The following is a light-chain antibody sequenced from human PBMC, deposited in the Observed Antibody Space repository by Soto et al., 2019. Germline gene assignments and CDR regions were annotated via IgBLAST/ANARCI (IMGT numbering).Light chain of an antibody. CDR2: DAS. J-gene: IGKJ4*01. CDR1: QSITTF. Sequence: IQMTQSPSTLSASIGDRVTITCRASQSITTFLAWYQQKPGKAPQILIYDASKLEPGVPSRLSGGGSGTEFTLTISNLQPDDFATYYCQQYSSYPLTFGGGTRVEIK. V-gene: IGKV1-5*01. CDR3: QQYSSYPLT.